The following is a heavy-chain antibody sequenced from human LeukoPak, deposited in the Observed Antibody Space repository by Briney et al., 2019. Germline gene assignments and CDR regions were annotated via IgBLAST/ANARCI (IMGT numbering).Heavy chain of an antibody. D-gene: IGHD3-9*01. CDR2: ISYDGSNK. Sequence: PGGSLRLSCAASGFTFSSYAMHWVRQAPGKGLEWVAVISYDGSNKYYADSVKGRFTISRDNSKNTLYLQMNSLRAEDTAVYYCARDSATPTILPADFDYWGQGTLVPVSS. V-gene: IGHV3-30-3*01. CDR3: ARDSATPTILPADFDY. J-gene: IGHJ4*02. CDR1: GFTFSSYA.